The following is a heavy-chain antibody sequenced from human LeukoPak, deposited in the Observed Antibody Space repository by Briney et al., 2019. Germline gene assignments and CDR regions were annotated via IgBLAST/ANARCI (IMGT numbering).Heavy chain of an antibody. CDR2: IYWNNDK. D-gene: IGHD1-1*01. Sequence: ESGPTLVNPTQTLTLTCTFSGFSVNTGGVAVGWIRQPPGKPLEWLAHIYWNNDKYYSTSLKSRLTITKDTSENQVVLTMTDMDPVDTATYYCEHLTTNGFYYDYSGQGALVTVSS. CDR3: EHLTTNGFYYDY. V-gene: IGHV2-5*01. J-gene: IGHJ4*02. CDR1: GFSVNTGGVA.